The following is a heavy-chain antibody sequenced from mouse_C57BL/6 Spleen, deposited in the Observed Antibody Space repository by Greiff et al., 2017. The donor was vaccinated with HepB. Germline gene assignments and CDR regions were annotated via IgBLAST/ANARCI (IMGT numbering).Heavy chain of an antibody. Sequence: QVQLQQSGAELVTPGASVTLSCKASGYTFTDDEMHWVKQTPGHGLEWIGYIEPETGGTDYNEKFKSKAILTADKSSSTAYMQLRSLTSEDSAVYYCTRGGGSYYFDYWGQGTTLTVSA. CDR1: GYTFTDDE. V-gene: IGHV1-15*01. J-gene: IGHJ2*01. CDR3: TRGGGSYYFDY. CDR2: IEPETGGT. D-gene: IGHD3-1*01.